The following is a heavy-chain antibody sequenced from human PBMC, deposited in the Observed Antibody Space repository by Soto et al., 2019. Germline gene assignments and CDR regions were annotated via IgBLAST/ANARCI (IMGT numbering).Heavy chain of an antibody. Sequence: AASVKVSCKASGFSFTGYYIHWLRQAPGQGLEWMGWINAHSGGTEYAQKFQGRVTLTRDTSISTAYMTLSSLRSDDTAIYYCAKDLTRQLAYWLDPWCQGTQVTVSS. V-gene: IGHV1-2*02. CDR3: AKDLTRQLAYWLDP. CDR1: GFSFTGYY. CDR2: INAHSGGT. D-gene: IGHD6-6*01. J-gene: IGHJ5*02.